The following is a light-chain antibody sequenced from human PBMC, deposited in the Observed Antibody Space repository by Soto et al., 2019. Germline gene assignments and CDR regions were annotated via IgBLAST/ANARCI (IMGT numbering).Light chain of an antibody. CDR2: DAS. CDR1: QTIGTY. V-gene: IGKV1-39*01. CDR3: QQSYNTPRT. J-gene: IGKJ1*01. Sequence: IEVTQSPSSLAASLGDRVTITCRASQTIGTYVNWYRQKSGAAPELLIYDASTLQSGVPSRFRGGASGTDFTLTISSLQLDDFATYYCQQSYNTPRTVGQGTKVDIK.